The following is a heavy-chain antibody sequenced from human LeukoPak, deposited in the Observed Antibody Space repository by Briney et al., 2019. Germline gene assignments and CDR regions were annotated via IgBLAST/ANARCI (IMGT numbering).Heavy chain of an antibody. Sequence: SETLSLTCTVSGGSISRYYWSWIRQPPGKGLEWIGYIYYSGSTNYNPSLKSRVTISIDTSKNQFSLKLSSVTAADTAVYYCARAGGSYYNYYYYGMDVWGQGTTVTVSS. J-gene: IGHJ6*02. V-gene: IGHV4-59*01. CDR2: IYYSGST. CDR1: GGSISRYY. CDR3: ARAGGSYYNYYYYGMDV. D-gene: IGHD1-26*01.